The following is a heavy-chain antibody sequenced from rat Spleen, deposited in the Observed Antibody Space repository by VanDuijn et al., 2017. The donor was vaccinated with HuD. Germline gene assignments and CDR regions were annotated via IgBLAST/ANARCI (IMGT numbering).Heavy chain of an antibody. CDR1: GFTFSDYN. J-gene: IGHJ2*01. Sequence: EVKLVESGGGLVQPGRSLRLSCAASGFTFSDYNMAWVRQAPGKGLEWIGEINKDSRTIKYSPSMKDKFTISRDNAQNTLYLQMSKLGSEDTAIYYCVREERGVDYWGQGVMVTVSS. CDR3: VREERGVDY. V-gene: IGHV4-2*01. CDR2: INKDSRTI.